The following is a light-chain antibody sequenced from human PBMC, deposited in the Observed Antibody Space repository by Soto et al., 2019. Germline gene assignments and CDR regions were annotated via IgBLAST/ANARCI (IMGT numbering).Light chain of an antibody. V-gene: IGKV3-20*01. J-gene: IGKJ5*01. CDR3: QQYGGSMT. CDR1: QSLSSSY. Sequence: EIVLTQSPCTLSLSPGDTATLSCRASQSLSSSYLAWYQQRPGQAPRLLIYDASSRATGIPDRFSGSGSATDFTLTITRLDAEDFAVYYCQQYGGSMTFGQGTRLEIE. CDR2: DAS.